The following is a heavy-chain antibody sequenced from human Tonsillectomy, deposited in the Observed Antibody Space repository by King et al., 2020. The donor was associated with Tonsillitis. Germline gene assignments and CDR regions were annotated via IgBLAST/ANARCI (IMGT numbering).Heavy chain of an antibody. D-gene: IGHD1-7*01. Sequence: VQLVESGGGLVQPGGSQRLSCAASGFTFSSYTMNWVRQAPGKGLEWISYITGSSSTRYYADSVKGRFTILRDNAKNSLYLEMNSLRAEDTAVYYCARSTTRPHYYYMDVWGKGTTVTVSS. CDR1: GFTFSSYT. J-gene: IGHJ6*03. CDR3: ARSTTRPHYYYMDV. V-gene: IGHV3-48*01. CDR2: ITGSSSTR.